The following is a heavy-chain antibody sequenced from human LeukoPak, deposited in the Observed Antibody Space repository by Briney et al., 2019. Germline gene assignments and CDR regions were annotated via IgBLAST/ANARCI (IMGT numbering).Heavy chain of an antibody. V-gene: IGHV3-74*01. CDR3: ARADCFSSTCYLRSSWFDP. CDR2: SNGDGSST. Sequence: GGSLRLSCAASGFTFSSYWMHWVRQAPGKGLLWVSRSNGDGSSTAYADSVKGRFTISRDNARNSLYLQMNGLRAEDTAVYYCARADCFSSTCYLRSSWFDPWGQGTLVTVSS. D-gene: IGHD2-2*01. CDR1: GFTFSSYW. J-gene: IGHJ5*02.